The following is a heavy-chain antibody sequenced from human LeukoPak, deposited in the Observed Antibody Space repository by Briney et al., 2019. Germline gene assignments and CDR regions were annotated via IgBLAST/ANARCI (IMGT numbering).Heavy chain of an antibody. CDR2: IISISSYI. Sequence: PGGSLRLSCAASGFTFSTFAMNWVRQAPGKGLEWVSSIISISSYIYYADSVKGRFTISRDNAKNSLYLQMNSLRAEDTAVYYCVSGNSVDYWGQGTLVTVSS. D-gene: IGHD4-23*01. CDR1: GFTFSTFA. CDR3: VSGNSVDY. J-gene: IGHJ4*02. V-gene: IGHV3-21*01.